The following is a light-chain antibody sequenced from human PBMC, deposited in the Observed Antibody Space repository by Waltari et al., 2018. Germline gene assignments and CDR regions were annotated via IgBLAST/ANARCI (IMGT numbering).Light chain of an antibody. Sequence: QSALTQSASVSGSPGQSITISCTGTSSDVGSYNLVSWYQQHPGKAPKLMIYEGSKRPSGVSNRLSGSKSGNTASLTISGLQAEDEADYYCCSYAGSSTVVFGGGTKLTVL. CDR2: EGS. CDR3: CSYAGSSTVV. CDR1: SSDVGSYNL. V-gene: IGLV2-23*01. J-gene: IGLJ2*01.